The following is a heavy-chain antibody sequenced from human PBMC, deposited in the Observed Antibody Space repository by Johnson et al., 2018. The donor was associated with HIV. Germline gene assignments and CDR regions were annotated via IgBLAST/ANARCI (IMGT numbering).Heavy chain of an antibody. CDR3: AKVSGGVTRDFDI. CDR1: GFTFSSYW. J-gene: IGHJ3*02. CDR2: IKQDGSEK. D-gene: IGHD1-26*01. Sequence: VQLVESGGGLVQPGGSLRLSCAASGFTFSSYWMSWVRQAPGKGLEWVANIKQDGSEKYYVDSVKGRFTISRDNAKNSLYLQMNSLRAEDTAVYYCAKVSGGVTRDFDIWGQGTMVTVSS. V-gene: IGHV3-7*03.